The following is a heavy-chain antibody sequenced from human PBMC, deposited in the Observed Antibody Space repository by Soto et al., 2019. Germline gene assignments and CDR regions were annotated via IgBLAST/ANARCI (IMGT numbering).Heavy chain of an antibody. CDR3: AQYSYGNYDY. Sequence: SGPTLVNPTQTLTLTCTFSGFSLSSTGVGVGWIRQPPGKALEWLALIYWDGDKRYSPSLKSRLTVTKDTSKNQVVVTMTNMDPVDTATYYCAQYSYGNYDYWGQGIMVTVSS. V-gene: IGHV2-5*02. CDR1: GFSLSSTGVG. CDR2: IYWDGDK. D-gene: IGHD1-26*01. J-gene: IGHJ4*02.